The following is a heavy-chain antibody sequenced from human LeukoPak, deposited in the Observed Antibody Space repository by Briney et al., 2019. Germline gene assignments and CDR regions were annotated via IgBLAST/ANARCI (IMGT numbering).Heavy chain of an antibody. J-gene: IGHJ5*02. V-gene: IGHV4-59*01. CDR3: ARGLDPGEQLVT. D-gene: IGHD6-6*01. Sequence: SETLSLTCTVSGGSISSYYWSWVRQPPGKGLEWIGYIYYSGSTNYNPSLKSRVTISVDTSKNQFSLKLSSVTAADTAVYYCARGLDPGEQLVTWGQGTLVTVSS. CDR2: IYYSGST. CDR1: GGSISSYY.